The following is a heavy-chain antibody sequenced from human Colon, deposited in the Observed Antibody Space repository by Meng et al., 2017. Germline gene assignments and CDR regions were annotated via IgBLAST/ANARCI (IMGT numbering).Heavy chain of an antibody. V-gene: IGHV3-11*01. CDR2: INSGGSDI. CDR1: GFTFSDLY. Sequence: QVQLVESGGTLGTPGGSLRLSCAASGFTFSDLYMSWVRQAPGKGLEWLSYINSGGSDIAYADSVKGRFTISRDNARNSLYLQMSSLRAEDTAVYYCVTTARQADHWGQGTLVTVSS. D-gene: IGHD6-6*01. J-gene: IGHJ5*02. CDR3: VTTARQADH.